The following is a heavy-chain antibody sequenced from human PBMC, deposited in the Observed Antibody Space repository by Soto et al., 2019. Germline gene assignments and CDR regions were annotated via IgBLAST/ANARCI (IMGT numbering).Heavy chain of an antibody. CDR1: GGSISSGDYY. CDR2: IYYSGST. CDR3: ARGRDYYGSGSFDY. V-gene: IGHV4-30-4*01. D-gene: IGHD3-10*01. Sequence: QVQLQESGPGLVKPSQTLSLTCTVSGGSISSGDYYWSWIRQPPGKGLEWIGYIYYSGSTYYNPSIKSRVTISVDTSKNQFSLKLSSLTAADTAVYYCARGRDYYGSGSFDYWGQGTLVTVSS. J-gene: IGHJ4*02.